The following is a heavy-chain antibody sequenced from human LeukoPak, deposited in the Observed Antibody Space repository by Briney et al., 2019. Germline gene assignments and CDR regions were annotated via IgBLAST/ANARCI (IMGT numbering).Heavy chain of an antibody. D-gene: IGHD6-6*01. CDR2: INHSGST. CDR1: GGSFSGYY. Sequence: SETLSLTCAVYGGSFSGYYWSWIRQPPGKGLEWIGEINHSGSTNYNPPLKSRVTISVDTSKNQFSLKLSSVTAADTAVYYCARASSIAARYGYWGQGTLVTVSS. J-gene: IGHJ4*02. V-gene: IGHV4-34*01. CDR3: ARASSIAARYGY.